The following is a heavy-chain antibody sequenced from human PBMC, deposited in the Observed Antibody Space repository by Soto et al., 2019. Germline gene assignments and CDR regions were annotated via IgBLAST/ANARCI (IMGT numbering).Heavy chain of an antibody. CDR3: ARVAILLAMDV. CDR1: GFTFSSYS. J-gene: IGHJ6*02. CDR2: ISSSSSTI. Sequence: GGSLRLSCAASGFTFSSYSMNWVRQAPGKGLEWVSYISSSSSTIYYADSVKGRFTISRDNAKNSLYLQMNSLRAEDTAVYYCARVAILLAMDVWGQGTTVTVSS. V-gene: IGHV3-48*01. D-gene: IGHD2-15*01.